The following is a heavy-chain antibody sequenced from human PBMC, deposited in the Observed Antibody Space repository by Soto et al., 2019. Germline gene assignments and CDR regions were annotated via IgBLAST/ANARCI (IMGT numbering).Heavy chain of an antibody. V-gene: IGHV3-23*01. CDR3: AKDARGGWCDP. D-gene: IGHD3-10*01. CDR2: ISANDDNS. CDR1: GFTFSTSA. J-gene: IGHJ5*02. Sequence: EVQLLESGGGLVQPGGSLRLSCAASGFTFSTSAMSWVRQAPGKGLEWVSGISANDDNSYYADSVKGRFVISRDISKSPLSLQLNSLRADDTAVDYCAKDARGGWCDPWGQGNLVTVSS.